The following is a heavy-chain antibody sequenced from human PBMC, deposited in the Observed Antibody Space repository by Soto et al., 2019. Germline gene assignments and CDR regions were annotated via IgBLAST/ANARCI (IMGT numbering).Heavy chain of an antibody. V-gene: IGHV3-30*18. CDR1: GFTFSSYD. Sequence: GGSLRLSCAASGFTFSSYDMHWVRQAPGKGLEWVAVISYDGSNKYFADSVKGRFTISRDNSKNTLYLQMNSLRAEDTAVYYCAKDWRRRGGYDSYFDYCGQGTPVTVSS. D-gene: IGHD5-12*01. CDR3: AKDWRRRGGYDSYFDY. CDR2: ISYDGSNK. J-gene: IGHJ4*02.